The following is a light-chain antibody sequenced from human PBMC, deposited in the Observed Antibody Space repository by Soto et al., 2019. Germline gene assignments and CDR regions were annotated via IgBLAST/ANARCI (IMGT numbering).Light chain of an antibody. Sequence: QSVLTQPPSVSGAPGQRVTISCTGSSSNIGAGYDVHWYQQLPGTAPKLLIYVNRNRPSGVPDRFFGSKSGTSASLAITGLQAEDEADCYCQSYDSSLSGVLFGGGTKVTVL. CDR3: QSYDSSLSGVL. V-gene: IGLV1-40*01. CDR2: VNR. CDR1: SSNIGAGYD. J-gene: IGLJ2*01.